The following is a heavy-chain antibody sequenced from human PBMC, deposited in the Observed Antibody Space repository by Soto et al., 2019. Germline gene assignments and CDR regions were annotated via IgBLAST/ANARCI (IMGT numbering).Heavy chain of an antibody. CDR1: GFTFSSYA. D-gene: IGHD3-22*01. CDR2: ISGSGGST. J-gene: IGHJ5*01. Sequence: GGSLRLSCAASGFTFSSYAMSWVRQAPGKGLEWVSAISGSGGSTYYAESVKGRFTISRDNSKNTLYLQLNSLRAEDTAVYYCAKDRYDSSGYYYDSWGLGTLVTVSS. CDR3: AKDRYDSSGYYYDS. V-gene: IGHV3-23*01.